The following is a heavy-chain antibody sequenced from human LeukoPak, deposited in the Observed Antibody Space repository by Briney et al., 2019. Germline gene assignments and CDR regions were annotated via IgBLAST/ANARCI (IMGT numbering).Heavy chain of an antibody. Sequence: GESLKISCKGSGYNFTNYWIGWVRQMPGKGLEWMGIIYPGDSDTRYSPSFQGQVTISADKSISTAYLQWSSLKASDTAMYYCARPDYYYYYGIDVWGQGTTVTVSS. CDR2: IYPGDSDT. CDR1: GYNFTNYW. V-gene: IGHV5-51*01. CDR3: ARPDYYYYYGIDV. J-gene: IGHJ6*02.